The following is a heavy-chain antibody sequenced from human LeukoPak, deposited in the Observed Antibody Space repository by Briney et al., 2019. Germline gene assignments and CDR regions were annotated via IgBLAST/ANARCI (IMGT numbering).Heavy chain of an antibody. CDR1: GFTFSSYE. CDR2: ISSSGSTI. Sequence: GGSLRLSCAASGFTFSSYEMNWVRQAPGKGLEWVSYISSSGSTIYYADSVKGRFTISRDNAKNSLYLQMNSLRAEDTAVYYCARVYGDYLYYYYYMDVWGKGTTVTVSS. J-gene: IGHJ6*03. D-gene: IGHD4-17*01. CDR3: ARVYGDYLYYYYYMDV. V-gene: IGHV3-48*03.